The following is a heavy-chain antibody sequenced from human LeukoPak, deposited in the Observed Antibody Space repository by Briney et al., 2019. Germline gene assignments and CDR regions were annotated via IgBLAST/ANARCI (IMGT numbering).Heavy chain of an antibody. CDR1: GFTFSSYG. J-gene: IGHJ4*02. CDR2: ISGSGGST. D-gene: IGHD6-13*01. Sequence: PGGSLRLSCAASGFTFSSYGMSWVRQAPGKGLEWVSAISGSGGSTYYADSVKGRFTISRDNSKNTLYLQMNSLRAEDTAVYYCAKAGGSSSLVFDYWGQGTLVTVSS. CDR3: AKAGGSSSLVFDY. V-gene: IGHV3-23*01.